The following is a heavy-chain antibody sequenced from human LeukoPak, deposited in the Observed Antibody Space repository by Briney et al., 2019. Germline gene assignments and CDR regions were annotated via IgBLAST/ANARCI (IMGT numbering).Heavy chain of an antibody. CDR2: ISGSGGST. CDR3: AKWRVPAAIQPDAFDI. CDR1: GFTFSSYA. Sequence: RSGGSLRLSCAASGFTFSSYAMSWVRQAPGKGPEWVSAISGSGGSTYYADSVKGRFTISRDNSKNTLYLQMNSLRAEDTAVYYCAKWRVPAAIQPDAFDIWGQGTMVTVSS. J-gene: IGHJ3*02. V-gene: IGHV3-23*01. D-gene: IGHD2-2*02.